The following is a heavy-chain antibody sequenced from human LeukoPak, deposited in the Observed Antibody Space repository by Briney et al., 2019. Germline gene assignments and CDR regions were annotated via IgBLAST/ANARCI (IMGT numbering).Heavy chain of an antibody. J-gene: IGHJ4*02. V-gene: IGHV3-30*03. CDR3: ARQSLGASGLDH. Sequence: PGGSLRLSCAVSGFRFNSHHMHWVRQAPNKGPEWVAVAPHDRSSPSHAASVNGRFTISRDNSKDTLFLHMDSLRVDDTAIYYCARQSLGASGLDHWGQGVLVTVSS. D-gene: IGHD1-26*01. CDR2: APHDRSSP. CDR1: GFRFNSHH.